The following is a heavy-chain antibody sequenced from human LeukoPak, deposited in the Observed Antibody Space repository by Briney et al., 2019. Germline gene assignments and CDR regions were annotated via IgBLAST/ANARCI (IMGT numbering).Heavy chain of an antibody. J-gene: IGHJ6*02. V-gene: IGHV3-21*01. CDR2: INSSSNYI. CDR3: ARRLGGLDV. CDR1: GLTFSSYS. D-gene: IGHD1-26*01. Sequence: VGALRHSCAASGLTFSSYSMNWARQAAGKGLEGVSAINSSSNYIAYADSVKGRFTISRDNAKNSLYLQMNSLRAEDTAVYYCARRLGGLDVWGQGTTVTVSS.